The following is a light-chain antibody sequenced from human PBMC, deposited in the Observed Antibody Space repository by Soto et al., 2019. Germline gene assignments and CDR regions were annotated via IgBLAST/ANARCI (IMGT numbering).Light chain of an antibody. CDR2: AAS. CDR3: LQDYDYPWT. CDR1: QGIRND. Sequence: AIQMTQSPSSLSASVGDRVTITCRASQGIRNDLGWYQQKQGKAPKLLIYAASSLQSGVPSRFSGSGSGTDXXXXISXXQPEDFATYYCLQDYDYPWTFGQGTKVEI. V-gene: IGKV1-6*01. J-gene: IGKJ1*01.